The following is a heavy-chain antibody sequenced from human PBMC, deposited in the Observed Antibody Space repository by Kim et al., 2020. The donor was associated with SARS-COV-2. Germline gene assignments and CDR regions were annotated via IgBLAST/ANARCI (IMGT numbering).Heavy chain of an antibody. Sequence: GGSLRLSCSASGFTFSSYAMHWVRQAPGKGLEYVSAISSNGGSTYYADSVKGRFTISRDNSKNTLYLQMSSLRAEDTAVYYCVKGDGYRRFYPDYYGMDVWGQGTTVTVSS. J-gene: IGHJ6*02. CDR3: VKGDGYRRFYPDYYGMDV. CDR1: GFTFSSYA. CDR2: ISSNGGST. D-gene: IGHD5-12*01. V-gene: IGHV3-64D*06.